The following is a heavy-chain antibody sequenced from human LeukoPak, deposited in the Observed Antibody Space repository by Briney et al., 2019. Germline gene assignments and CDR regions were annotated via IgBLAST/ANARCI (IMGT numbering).Heavy chain of an antibody. D-gene: IGHD2-2*01. Sequence: SSETLSLTCTVSGGSISSSKYYWGWIRQPPGEGLEWIGSIYYSGSAYYNPSLKSRVTISVDTSKDQFSLKLTSVTAADTAVYYCARQSGWICSSTSCRETVAGTHAGVLWGRGTLVTVSS. CDR3: ARQSGWICSSTSCRETVAGTHAGVL. J-gene: IGHJ2*01. V-gene: IGHV4-39*07. CDR1: GGSISSSKYY. CDR2: IYYSGSA.